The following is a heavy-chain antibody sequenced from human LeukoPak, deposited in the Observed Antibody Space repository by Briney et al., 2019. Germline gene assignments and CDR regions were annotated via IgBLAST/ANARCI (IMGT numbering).Heavy chain of an antibody. CDR2: INPNSGGT. D-gene: IGHD6-13*01. CDR3: ARRIAEAGTPPGY. J-gene: IGHJ4*02. V-gene: IGHV1-2*02. Sequence: VASVKVSCKASGYTFTGYYMHWVRQSPGQGLEWMGWINPNSGGTNYAQKFQGRVTMTRDTSISTAYMELSRLRSDDTAVYYCARRIAEAGTPPGYWGQGTLVTVSS. CDR1: GYTFTGYY.